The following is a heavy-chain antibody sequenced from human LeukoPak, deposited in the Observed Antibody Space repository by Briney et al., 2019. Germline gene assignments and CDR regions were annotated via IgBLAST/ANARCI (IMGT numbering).Heavy chain of an antibody. Sequence: GGSLRLSCVASGFTFSTYAMNWVRQAPGKGLEWVSGISGSGEDTYHADSVKGRFSISRDNSKNTLYLQLNSLRAEDTAVYYCAKASHNTYYYDSSGYWRGGSFDYWGQGTLVTVSS. D-gene: IGHD3-22*01. J-gene: IGHJ4*02. CDR3: AKASHNTYYYDSSGYWRGGSFDY. V-gene: IGHV3-23*01. CDR1: GFTFSTYA. CDR2: ISGSGEDT.